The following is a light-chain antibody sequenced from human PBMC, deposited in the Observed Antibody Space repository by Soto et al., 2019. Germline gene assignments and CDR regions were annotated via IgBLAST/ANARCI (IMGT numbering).Light chain of an antibody. J-gene: IGLJ1*01. Sequence: QSVLTQPASVSGSPGQSITISCTGSSSDVGTYNLVPWYQQHPGEAPKLMIYEVTKRPSGVSNRFSGSKSGNTASLTISGLQAEDEADYNCCSYAGSSYVFVTGTKVTVL. V-gene: IGLV2-23*02. CDR2: EVT. CDR3: CSYAGSSYV. CDR1: SSDVGTYNL.